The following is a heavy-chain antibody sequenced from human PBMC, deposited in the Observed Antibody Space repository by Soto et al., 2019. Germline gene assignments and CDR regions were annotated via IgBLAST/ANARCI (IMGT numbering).Heavy chain of an antibody. V-gene: IGHV1-45*02. CDR1: GNTFTYVY. Sequence: QMQLVQSGAEVKKTGSSVKVSCKGSGNTFTYVYLHSVRQAPGQALEWMGWIPPFNGNTKYAQKFQDRVTFTGDTSWNTAYMELSSLRSDDTAMFYCASGRYDASGYFDYWGQGTLVTVSS. J-gene: IGHJ4*02. D-gene: IGHD3-22*01. CDR3: ASGRYDASGYFDY. CDR2: IPPFNGNT.